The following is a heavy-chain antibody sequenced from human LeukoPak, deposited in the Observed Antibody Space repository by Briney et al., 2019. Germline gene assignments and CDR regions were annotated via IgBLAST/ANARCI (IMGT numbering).Heavy chain of an antibody. J-gene: IGHJ4*02. D-gene: IGHD6-13*01. Sequence: PGGSLRLSCAASGFTVSSNYMSWVRQAPGKGLEWVSVIYSGSSTYYADSVKGRFTISRDNSKNTLYLQVNSLRAEDTAVYYCARYSVGAFDYWGQGTLVTVSS. CDR2: IYSGSST. V-gene: IGHV3-53*01. CDR3: ARYSVGAFDY. CDR1: GFTVSSNY.